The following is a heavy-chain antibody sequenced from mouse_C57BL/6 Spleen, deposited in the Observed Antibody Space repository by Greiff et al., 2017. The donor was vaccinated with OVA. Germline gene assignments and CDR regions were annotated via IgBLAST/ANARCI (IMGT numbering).Heavy chain of an antibody. CDR2: ISYDGSN. CDR3: ARGGPWFAY. V-gene: IGHV3-6*01. Sequence: EVKLEESGPGLVKPSQSLSLTCSVTGYSLTSGYYWNWIRQFPGNKLEWMGYISYDGSNNYNPSLKNRISITRDTSKNQFFLKLNSVTTEDTATYYCARGGPWFAYWGQGTLVTVSA. CDR1: GYSLTSGYY. J-gene: IGHJ3*01.